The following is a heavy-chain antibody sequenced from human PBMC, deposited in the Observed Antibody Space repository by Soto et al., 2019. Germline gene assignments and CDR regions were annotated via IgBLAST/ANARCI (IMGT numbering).Heavy chain of an antibody. V-gene: IGHV4-30-4*01. CDR2: IYKSATP. D-gene: IGHD2-15*01. CDR3: ARGRYCLTGRCFPNWFDS. CDR1: GDSISTVDYF. Sequence: QVQLLESGPGLVKPSQTLSLTCSVSGDSISTVDYFWAWVRQPPGQALEYIGYIYKSATPYYNPSFESRVPISLDTSKTQFSLNVTSLTAADTAVYFCARGRYCLTGRCFPNWFDSWGQGTLVTVSS. J-gene: IGHJ5*01.